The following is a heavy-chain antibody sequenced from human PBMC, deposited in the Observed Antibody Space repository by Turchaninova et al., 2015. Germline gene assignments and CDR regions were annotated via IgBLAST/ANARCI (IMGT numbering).Heavy chain of an antibody. CDR2: INHSGST. CDR3: ARGYRLDY. J-gene: IGHJ4*02. Sequence: QVKLQQWGAGLLKPPETLSLTCAVDGGAFSGFYWTWIRQPPGKGLEWIGEINHSGSTNYNPSLKSRVTISVDTSKSQFSLKVTSVTAADTAVYYCARGYRLDYWGLGTLVTVSS. CDR1: GGAFSGFY. V-gene: IGHV4-34*01.